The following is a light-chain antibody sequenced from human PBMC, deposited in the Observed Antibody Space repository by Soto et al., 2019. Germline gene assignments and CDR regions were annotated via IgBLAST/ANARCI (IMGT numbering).Light chain of an antibody. CDR1: KNDVGFYDF. J-gene: IGLJ1*01. Sequence: SVLTQPPSASGSPGQSFTISCTLTKNDVGFYDFVSWYQHHPGKAPRLIIYEVVQRPSGVPDRFSGSKSGNTASLTVSGLQAADEADYFCKSYAGSNTYVFGSGTKVTVL. V-gene: IGLV2-8*01. CDR3: KSYAGSNTYV. CDR2: EVV.